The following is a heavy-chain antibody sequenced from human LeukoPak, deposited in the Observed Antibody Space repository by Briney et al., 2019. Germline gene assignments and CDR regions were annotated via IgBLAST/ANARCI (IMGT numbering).Heavy chain of an antibody. J-gene: IGHJ6*02. V-gene: IGHV1-18*01. Sequence: ASVKVSCKASGYTCTSYGISWVRQAPGQGLEWMGWISAYNGNTNDAQKLQGRVTMTTDTSTSTAYMELRSLRSDDTAVYYCARDLAVGSSYYYYGMDVWGQGTTVTVSS. D-gene: IGHD4-23*01. CDR3: ARDLAVGSSYYYYGMDV. CDR1: GYTCTSYG. CDR2: ISAYNGNT.